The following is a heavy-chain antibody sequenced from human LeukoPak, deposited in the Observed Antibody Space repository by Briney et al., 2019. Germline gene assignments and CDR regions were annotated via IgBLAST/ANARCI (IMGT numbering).Heavy chain of an antibody. Sequence: SETLSLTCTVSGGSISSSPYYWGWIRQPPGKGLEWIGSIYYSGTTHYSPSLESRVTISVDTSKNQFSLKLASVTAADTAIYYCAKEIWPTVTTPGHTHFDYWGQETLVTVSS. D-gene: IGHD4-17*01. CDR2: IYYSGTT. V-gene: IGHV4-39*07. J-gene: IGHJ4*02. CDR1: GGSISSSPYY. CDR3: AKEIWPTVTTPGHTHFDY.